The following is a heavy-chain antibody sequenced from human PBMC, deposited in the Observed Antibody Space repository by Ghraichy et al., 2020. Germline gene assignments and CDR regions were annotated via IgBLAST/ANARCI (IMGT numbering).Heavy chain of an antibody. CDR3: AREGDYYDSGGYLDRPFDY. Sequence: SETLSLTCTVSGGSISSYYWSWIRQPPGKGLEWIGYIYYSGSTNYNPSLKSRVTISVDTSKNQFSLKLSSVTAADTAVYYCAREGDYYDSGGYLDRPFDYWGQGTLVTVSS. CDR1: GGSISSYY. D-gene: IGHD3-22*01. V-gene: IGHV4-59*01. CDR2: IYYSGST. J-gene: IGHJ4*02.